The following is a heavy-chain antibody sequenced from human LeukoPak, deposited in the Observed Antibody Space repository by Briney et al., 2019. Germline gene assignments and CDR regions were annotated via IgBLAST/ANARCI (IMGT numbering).Heavy chain of an antibody. J-gene: IGHJ6*02. CDR3: ARVRYYGSGSYYPFYYYYGMDV. D-gene: IGHD3-10*01. V-gene: IGHV3-11*01. CDR1: GFTFSDYY. CDR2: ISSSGSTI. Sequence: GGSLRLSCAASGFTFSDYYMSWIRQAPGKGLEWVSYISSSGSTIYYADSVKGRFTISRDNAKNSLYLQMNSLRAEDTAVYYCARVRYYGSGSYYPFYYYYGMDVWGQGTTVTVSS.